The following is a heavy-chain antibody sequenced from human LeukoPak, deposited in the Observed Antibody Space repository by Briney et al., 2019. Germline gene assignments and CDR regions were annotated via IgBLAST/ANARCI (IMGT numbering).Heavy chain of an antibody. J-gene: IGHJ4*02. CDR2: ISTSTTTI. Sequence: GGSLRLSCEASGFTFSSYSMNWVRQAPGKGLEWISYISTSTTTIYYANSVKGRFTISRDNAKKSLYLQMNSLRVEDTAVYYCKEVDYWGQGTLVTVSS. CDR1: GFTFSSYS. CDR3: KEVDY. V-gene: IGHV3-48*01.